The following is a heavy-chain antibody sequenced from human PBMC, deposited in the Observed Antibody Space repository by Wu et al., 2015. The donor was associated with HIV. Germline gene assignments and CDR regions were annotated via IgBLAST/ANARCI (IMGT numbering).Heavy chain of an antibody. D-gene: IGHD2-21*01. CDR2: INPKSGGT. CDR3: ARDRSGVDFYMDV. CDR1: GYTLTDYF. Sequence: QVQLVQSGAEVKKPGASVKVSCKSSGYTLTDYFIHWVRQAPRQGLEWMGWINPKSGGTNYEQKFQGRVTMTRDTSISTAYMELRRLRSDDTAVYYCARDRSGVDFYMDVWGKGTTVTVSS. V-gene: IGHV1-2*02. J-gene: IGHJ6*03.